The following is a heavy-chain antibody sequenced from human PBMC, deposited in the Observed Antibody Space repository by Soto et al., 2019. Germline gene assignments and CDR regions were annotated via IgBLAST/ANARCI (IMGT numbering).Heavy chain of an antibody. J-gene: IGHJ4*02. CDR1: GGSISNYY. CDR3: ARRWGTTFDY. V-gene: IGHV4-59*08. D-gene: IGHD3-16*01. CDR2: IYYSGST. Sequence: PSETLSLTCTVSGGSISNYYWSWIRQPPGKGLEWIGYIYYSGSTNYNPSLKSRVTISVDTSKNQFSLKLSSVTAADTAVYYCARRWGTTFDYWGQGTLVTVSS.